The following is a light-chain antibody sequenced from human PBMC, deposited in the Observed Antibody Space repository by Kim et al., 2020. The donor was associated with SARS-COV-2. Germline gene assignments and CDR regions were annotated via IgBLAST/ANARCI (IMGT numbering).Light chain of an antibody. Sequence: DIVMTQSQLSLPVTSGEPASISCRSSQSLLHSNGYNYLDWYLQKPGQSPQLLIYLGSNRASGVPDRFSGSGSGTDFTLKISRVEGEGVVVYFCIQALQTLYSFGQGTKLEI. CDR1: QSLLHSNGYNY. CDR3: IQALQTLYS. V-gene: IGKV2-28*01. CDR2: LGS. J-gene: IGKJ2*03.